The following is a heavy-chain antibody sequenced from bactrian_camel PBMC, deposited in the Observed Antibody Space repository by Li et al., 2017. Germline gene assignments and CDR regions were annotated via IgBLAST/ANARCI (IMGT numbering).Heavy chain of an antibody. CDR1: VDTANSAC. CDR2: YN. CDR3: TKDRSYGTRNWVQST. J-gene: IGHJ4*01. V-gene: IGHV3S1*01. Sequence: QLVESGGGSVQAGGSLRLSCASSVDTANSACMGWFRRNSGEGREGVSRYNDPAKGRFTISRDNANNILYLQMNSLKPEDTAMYYCTKDRSYGTRNWVQSTRGQGTQVTVS. D-gene: IGHD3*01.